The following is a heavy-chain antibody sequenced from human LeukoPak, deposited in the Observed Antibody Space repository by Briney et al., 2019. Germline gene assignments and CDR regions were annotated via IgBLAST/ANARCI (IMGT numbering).Heavy chain of an antibody. D-gene: IGHD6-13*01. J-gene: IGHJ4*02. Sequence: GRSLRLSCAASGFTFSSYGMHWVRQAPGKGLEWVAVISYDGSNKYYADSVKGRFTISRDNSKNTLYLQMNSLGAEDTAVYYCAKALPLAAAGNWGQGTLVTVSS. CDR1: GFTFSSYG. CDR2: ISYDGSNK. CDR3: AKALPLAAAGN. V-gene: IGHV3-30*18.